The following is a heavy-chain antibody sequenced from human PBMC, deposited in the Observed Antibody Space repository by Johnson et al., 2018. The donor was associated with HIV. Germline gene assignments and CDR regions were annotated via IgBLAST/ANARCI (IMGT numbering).Heavy chain of an antibody. V-gene: IGHV3-43D*03. D-gene: IGHD3-10*01. CDR1: GFTFSTYA. CDR2: IRWDGGIT. CDR3: ARAEIYEGRVGDFAFDM. J-gene: IGHJ3*02. Sequence: VQLVESGGGVVQPGGSLGLSCAASGFTFSTYAMTWVRQAPGKGLECVSVIRWDGGITSYVDSVKVRFTISRDNSRNSLFLQMKSLRAEDTALYYCARAEIYEGRVGDFAFDMWGRGTMVTVFS.